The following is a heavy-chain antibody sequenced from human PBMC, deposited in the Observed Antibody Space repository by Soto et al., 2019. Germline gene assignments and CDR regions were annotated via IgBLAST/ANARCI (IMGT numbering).Heavy chain of an antibody. CDR3: ARDVSARRAAMATIDY. CDR1: GYTFTGYY. CDR2: INPNSGGT. Sequence: QVQLVQSGAEVKKPGASVKVSCKASGYTFTGYYMHWVRQAPGQGLEWMGWINPNSGGTNYAQKFQGWVTMTRDTSISTAYMELSRLRSDDTAVYYCARDVSARRAAMATIDYWGQGTLVTVSS. D-gene: IGHD5-18*01. J-gene: IGHJ4*02. V-gene: IGHV1-2*04.